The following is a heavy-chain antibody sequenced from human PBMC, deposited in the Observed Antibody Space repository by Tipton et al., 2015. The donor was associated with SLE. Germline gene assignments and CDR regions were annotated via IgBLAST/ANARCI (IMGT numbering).Heavy chain of an antibody. Sequence: QLVQSGAEVKKPGASVKVSCKASGYTFTSYYMHWVRQAPGQGLEWMGIINPSGGSTSYAQKFQGRVTMTRDTSTSRVYMELSSLRSEDTAVYYCAKDWGDAGTDFDYWGQGTLVTVSS. CDR1: GYTFTSYY. D-gene: IGHD2-21*02. CDR3: AKDWGDAGTDFDY. CDR2: INPSGGST. V-gene: IGHV1-46*01. J-gene: IGHJ4*02.